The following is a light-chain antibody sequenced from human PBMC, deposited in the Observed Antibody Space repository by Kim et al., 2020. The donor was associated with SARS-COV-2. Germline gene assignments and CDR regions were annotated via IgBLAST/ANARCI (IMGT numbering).Light chain of an antibody. CDR2: VAA. V-gene: IGKV1-16*02. Sequence: ASVGDRVTTSCRASLCTSNYLSWFRQKPRKAPKFLIYVAASLQSGVPSKFSGSGSGTDFTLTISSLQPEDFATYYCQQNNSYPWTFVRGTKVDIK. CDR3: QQNNSYPWT. J-gene: IGKJ4*01. CDR1: LCTSNY.